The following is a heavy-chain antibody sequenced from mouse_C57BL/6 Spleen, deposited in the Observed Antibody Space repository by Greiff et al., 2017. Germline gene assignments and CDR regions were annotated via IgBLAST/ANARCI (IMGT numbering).Heavy chain of an antibody. CDR1: GYSITSGYY. V-gene: IGHV3-6*01. CDR3: ARSGGTAFDY. J-gene: IGHJ2*01. Sequence: ESGPGLVKPSQSLSLPCSVTGYSITSGYYWNWIRQFPGNKLEWMGYISYDGSNNYNPSLKNRISITRDTSKNQFFLKLNSVTTEDTATYYCARSGGTAFDYWGQGTTLTVSS. CDR2: ISYDGSN. D-gene: IGHD4-1*01.